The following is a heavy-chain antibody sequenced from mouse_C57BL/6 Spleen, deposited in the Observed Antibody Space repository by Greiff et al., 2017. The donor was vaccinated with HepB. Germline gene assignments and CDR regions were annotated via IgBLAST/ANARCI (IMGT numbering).Heavy chain of an antibody. CDR1: GYTFTSYW. Sequence: QVQLQQSGAELVKPGASVKLSCKASGYTFTSYWMHWVKQRPGRGLEWIGRIDPNSGGTKYNQKFKSKATMTVDKSSSTAYMQLSSLTSEDSAVSDCGREGGSDYGYDGTWYWYWGKGTTVTVS. V-gene: IGHV1-72*01. J-gene: IGHJ3*01. CDR2: IDPNSGGT. D-gene: IGHD2-2*01. CDR3: GREGGSDYGYDGTWYWY.